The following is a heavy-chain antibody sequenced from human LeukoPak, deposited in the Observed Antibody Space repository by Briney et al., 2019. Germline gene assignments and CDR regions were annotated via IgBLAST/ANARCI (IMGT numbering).Heavy chain of an antibody. J-gene: IGHJ3*02. CDR3: ARGGYGGTSDAFDI. CDR1: GFTFSTYE. D-gene: IGHD4-23*01. Sequence: GGSLRLSCATSGFTFSTYEMDWVRQAPGKGLEWVSYISSSGSIYYTDSVKGRFTISRDNAKNSLYLQMNSLRAEDTAIYYCARGGYGGTSDAFDIWGQGTMVTVSS. CDR2: ISSSGSI. V-gene: IGHV3-48*03.